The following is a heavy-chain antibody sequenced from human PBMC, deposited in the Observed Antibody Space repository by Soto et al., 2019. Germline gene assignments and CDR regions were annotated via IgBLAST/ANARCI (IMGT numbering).Heavy chain of an antibody. CDR3: AKGHIVAAAPDY. D-gene: IGHD2-2*01. CDR1: GFTFDTYG. V-gene: IGHV3-30*18. CDR2: ISYDGSNR. J-gene: IGHJ4*02. Sequence: PGGSLRLSCAASGFTFDTYGMHWVRQAPGKGLEWVAVISYDGSNRYYADSVKGRFTISRDNSKNTLYLQMNSLRSEDTAVYYCAKGHIVAAAPDYWGQGTLVTSPQ.